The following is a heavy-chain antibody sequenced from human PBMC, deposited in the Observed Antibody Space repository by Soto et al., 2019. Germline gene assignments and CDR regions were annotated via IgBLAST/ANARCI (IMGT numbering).Heavy chain of an antibody. Sequence: GGSLRLSCAASGFTFSSYSMNWVRQAPGKGLEWVSSISSSSSYIYYPDSVKGRFTISRDNAKNSLYLQMNSLRAEDTAVYYCARDVDYGESVGFQRWGQGNLVTVSS. CDR2: ISSSSSYI. CDR1: GFTFSSYS. CDR3: ARDVDYGESVGFQR. V-gene: IGHV3-21*01. J-gene: IGHJ1*01. D-gene: IGHD4-17*01.